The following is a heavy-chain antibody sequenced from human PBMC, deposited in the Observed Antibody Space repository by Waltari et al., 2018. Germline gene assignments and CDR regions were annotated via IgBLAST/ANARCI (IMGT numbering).Heavy chain of an antibody. J-gene: IGHJ4*02. CDR2: VSPYDGNT. Sequence: QIRLVQSGDEIKEPGASVKVSCKASGYTFTSYGISWLRRAHGQGLEWMGWVSPYDGNTNYAQKVQGRVGMTTDTSTTTAYMELRSLTSDDTAMYYCARGDDILTDYYKGLDYWGQGTLVTVSS. V-gene: IGHV1-18*01. CDR3: ARGDDILTDYYKGLDY. D-gene: IGHD3-9*01. CDR1: GYTFTSYG.